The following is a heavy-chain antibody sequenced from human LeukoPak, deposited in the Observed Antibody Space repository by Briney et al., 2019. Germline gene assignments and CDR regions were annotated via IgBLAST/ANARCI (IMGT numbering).Heavy chain of an antibody. D-gene: IGHD2/OR15-2a*01. CDR1: GFSFSSYW. J-gene: IGHJ4*02. V-gene: IGHV3-7*01. Sequence: PGGSLRLSCATSGFSFSSYWMSWVRQAPGKGLEWVANIKQDGSEKYYVDSVKGRFTISRDNAKTSLFLQMNSLRVEDSAVYYCARGLIEPYWGQGTLVTVSS. CDR3: ARGLIEPY. CDR2: IKQDGSEK.